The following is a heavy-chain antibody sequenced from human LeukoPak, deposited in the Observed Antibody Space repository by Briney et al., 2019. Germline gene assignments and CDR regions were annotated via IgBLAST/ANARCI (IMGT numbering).Heavy chain of an antibody. CDR2: IYPGDSDT. Sequence: GESLKISCKGSGYSFSNDWIGWVRQMPGKGLEWMGIIYPGDSDTRYSPSFQGQVTISADKSISTAYLQWSSLGASDTAVYYCARRRSGSYIDYWGQGTLVTVSS. V-gene: IGHV5-51*01. D-gene: IGHD1-26*01. J-gene: IGHJ4*02. CDR1: GYSFSNDW. CDR3: ARRRSGSYIDY.